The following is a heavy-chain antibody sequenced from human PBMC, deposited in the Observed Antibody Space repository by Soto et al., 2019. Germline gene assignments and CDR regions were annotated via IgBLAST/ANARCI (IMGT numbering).Heavy chain of an antibody. CDR3: ARGGYTVTTYRGTFDY. V-gene: IGHV1-2*04. Sequence: QVQLVQSGAEVKKPGASVKVSCKASGYTFTGYYMHWVRQAPGQGLEWMGWINPNSGGTNYAQKFQGWVTMTRDTSSSTAYMELSRLRSDDTAVYYCARGGYTVTTYRGTFDYWGQGTLVTVSS. J-gene: IGHJ4*02. CDR1: GYTFTGYY. D-gene: IGHD4-17*01. CDR2: INPNSGGT.